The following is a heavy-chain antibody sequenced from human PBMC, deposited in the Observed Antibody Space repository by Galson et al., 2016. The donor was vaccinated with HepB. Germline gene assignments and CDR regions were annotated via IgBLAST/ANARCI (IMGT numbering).Heavy chain of an antibody. Sequence: SVKVSCKASGYTFTGYYIHRVRQAPGQGLEWIGRINPNTGATNFPQKFQGRVTMTIDTSINTAYMDLSSLRSDDTAVYYCGRGNKSFDPWGQGTLVTVSS. D-gene: IGHD2/OR15-2a*01. V-gene: IGHV1-2*06. CDR1: GYTFTGYY. CDR2: INPNTGAT. J-gene: IGHJ5*02. CDR3: GRGNKSFDP.